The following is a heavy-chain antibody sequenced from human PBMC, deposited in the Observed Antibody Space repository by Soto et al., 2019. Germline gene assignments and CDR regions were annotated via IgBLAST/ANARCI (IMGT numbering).Heavy chain of an antibody. CDR2: IYHSGST. V-gene: IGHV4-38-2*02. J-gene: IGHJ4*02. Sequence: SETLSLTCTVSGYSISSGYYWGWIRQPPGKGLEWIGSIYHSGSTYYNPSLKSRVTISVDTSKNQFSLKLSSVTAADTAVYYCASKEGSYGSVDYWGQGTLVTVSS. CDR1: GYSISSGYY. CDR3: ASKEGSYGSVDY. D-gene: IGHD3-10*01.